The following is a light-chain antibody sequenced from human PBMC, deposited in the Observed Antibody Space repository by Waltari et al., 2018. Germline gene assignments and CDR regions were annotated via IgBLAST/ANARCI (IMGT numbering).Light chain of an antibody. CDR3: SSYTRSGTVI. CDR2: DVR. J-gene: IGLJ2*01. Sequence: HQKPPAKYPKIMHYDVRDRPSGVSNRFSGSETGNAPSLTISVLQAEDEADYFCSSYTRSGTVIFGGVTMVTVL. V-gene: IGLV2-14*03.